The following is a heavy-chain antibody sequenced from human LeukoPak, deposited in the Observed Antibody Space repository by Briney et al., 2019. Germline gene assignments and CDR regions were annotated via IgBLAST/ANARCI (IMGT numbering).Heavy chain of an antibody. J-gene: IGHJ4*02. Sequence: ASVKVSCKASGYTFTGYYMHWVRQAPGQGLEWMGLINPTGGSTGYAQKFQGRVTMTTDTSTSTAYMELRSLRSDDTAVYYCASLTMVRGSFDYWGQGTLVTVSS. V-gene: IGHV1-46*01. CDR3: ASLTMVRGSFDY. D-gene: IGHD3-10*01. CDR1: GYTFTGYY. CDR2: INPTGGST.